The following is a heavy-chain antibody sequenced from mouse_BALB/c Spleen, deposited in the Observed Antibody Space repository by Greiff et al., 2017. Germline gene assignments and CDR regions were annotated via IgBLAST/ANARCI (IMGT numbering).Heavy chain of an antibody. CDR1: GFTFSSFG. V-gene: IGHV5-17*02. J-gene: IGHJ4*01. CDR3: ARWGITTATGAMDY. D-gene: IGHD1-2*01. CDR2: ISSGSSTI. Sequence: EVQGVESGGGLVQPGGSRKLSCAASGFTFSSFGMHWVRQAPEKGLEWVAYISSGSSTIYYADTVKGRFTISRDNPKNTLFLQMTSLRSEDTAMYYCARWGITTATGAMDYWGQGTSGTVSS.